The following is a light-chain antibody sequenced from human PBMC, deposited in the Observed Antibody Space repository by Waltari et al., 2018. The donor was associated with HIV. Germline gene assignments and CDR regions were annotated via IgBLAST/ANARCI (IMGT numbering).Light chain of an antibody. J-gene: IGKJ4*01. V-gene: IGKV1-39*01. Sequence: DIQMTQSPSSLSASLGDRVTITCRASQNISNFLNWYQMKPGKAPKLLIRAASSLHSGVSSRFTCSGSVTDFTLTISSLQREDFASYSCQQSYSTPPTFGGGTKVEIK. CDR3: QQSYSTPPT. CDR1: QNISNF. CDR2: AAS.